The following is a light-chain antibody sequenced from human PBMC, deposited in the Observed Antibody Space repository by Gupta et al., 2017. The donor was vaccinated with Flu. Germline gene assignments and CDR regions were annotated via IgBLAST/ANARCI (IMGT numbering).Light chain of an antibody. Sequence: DIVMTQSPDSLAVSLGERATINCKSSQSVLYSSNNNNYLAWYQHKPGQPPKLLIYWASTRESGVPDRFSGSGSGTDFTLTSSSLQAEDVAVYYWQQDLTTPTFGQGTKVEIK. CDR2: WAS. J-gene: IGKJ1*01. CDR1: QSVLYSSNNNNY. V-gene: IGKV4-1*01. CDR3: QQDLTTPT.